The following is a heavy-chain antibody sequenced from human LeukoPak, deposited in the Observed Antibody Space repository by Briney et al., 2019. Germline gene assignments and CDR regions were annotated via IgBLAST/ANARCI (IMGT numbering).Heavy chain of an antibody. CDR2: IYSGGSA. Sequence: GGSLRLSCAVSGFTVITNYMSWVRQAPGKGLGWVSVIYSGGSADYADSVRGRFTISRDNSKDTLYLQMNSLRAEDTAVYYCARLGGYWGQGTLVTVSS. D-gene: IGHD3-16*01. J-gene: IGHJ4*02. CDR3: ARLGGY. V-gene: IGHV3-66*04. CDR1: GFTVITNY.